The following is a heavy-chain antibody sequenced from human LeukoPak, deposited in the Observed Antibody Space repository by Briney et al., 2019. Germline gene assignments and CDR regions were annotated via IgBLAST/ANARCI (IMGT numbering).Heavy chain of an antibody. CDR3: ARVAPGATTENYYYYYMDV. CDR1: GFAFNSYT. V-gene: IGHV3-21*01. Sequence: GGSLRLSCAASGFAFNSYTIKWVRQAPGKGLEWVSAITSRGTHIYNADSVKGRFTISRDNAENSAYLQMSSLRAEDTAVYYCARVAPGATTENYYYYYMDVWGKGTTVTVSS. CDR2: ITSRGTHI. J-gene: IGHJ6*03. D-gene: IGHD4-11*01.